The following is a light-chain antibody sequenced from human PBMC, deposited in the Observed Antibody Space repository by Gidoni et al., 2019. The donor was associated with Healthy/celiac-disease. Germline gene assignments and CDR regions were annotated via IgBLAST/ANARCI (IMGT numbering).Light chain of an antibody. CDR3: QQSLT. Sequence: EIVLTQSPVTLSLSPGERATLSCRASQSVSSSYLAWYQQKPGQAPRLLIYGASSRATGIPDRFSGSGSGTDFTLTISRLEPEDFAVYYCQQSLTFGGGTKVEIK. CDR2: GAS. V-gene: IGKV3-20*01. J-gene: IGKJ4*01. CDR1: QSVSSSY.